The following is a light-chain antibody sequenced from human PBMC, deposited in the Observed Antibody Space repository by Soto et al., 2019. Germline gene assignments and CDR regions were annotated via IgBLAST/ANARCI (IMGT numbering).Light chain of an antibody. J-gene: IGLJ1*01. CDR2: DSN. CDR1: GSNIGNNY. V-gene: IGLV1-51*01. CDR3: GTWDSSLSAYV. Sequence: QSVLTQPPSVSAAPGQKVTISCSGSGSNIGNNYVSWYQQLPGTAPKLLIYDSNKRPSGIPDRFSGSKSGTSATLGITGLQTGDEADYYCGTWDSSLSAYVFGTGTKGTVL.